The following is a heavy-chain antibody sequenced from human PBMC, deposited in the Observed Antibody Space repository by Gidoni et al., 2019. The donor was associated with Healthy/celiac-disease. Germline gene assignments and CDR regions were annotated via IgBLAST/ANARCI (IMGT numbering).Heavy chain of an antibody. V-gene: IGHV4-4*07. CDR2: IYTSGST. Sequence: QVQLQESGPGLVKPSETLSLTCTVSGGSISSYYWSWIRQPAGKGLEWIGRIYTSGSTNYNPSLKSRVTMSVDTSKNQFSLKLSSVTAADTAVYYCASLGDDYGDSNFDYWGQGTLVTVSS. CDR3: ASLGDDYGDSNFDY. D-gene: IGHD4-17*01. CDR1: GGSISSYY. J-gene: IGHJ4*02.